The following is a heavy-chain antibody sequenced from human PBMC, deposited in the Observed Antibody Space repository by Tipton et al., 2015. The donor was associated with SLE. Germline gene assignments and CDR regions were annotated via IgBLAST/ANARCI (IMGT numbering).Heavy chain of an antibody. V-gene: IGHV4-59*12. J-gene: IGHJ3*02. D-gene: IGHD1-7*01. CDR3: ARASKLELQAFDI. CDR2: IYHSGST. Sequence: TLSLTCTVSGGSISSYYWSWIRQPPGKGLEWIGYIYHSGSTYYNPSLKSRVTISVDRSKNQFSLKLSSVTAADTAVYYCARASKLELQAFDIWGQGTMVTVSS. CDR1: GGSISSYY.